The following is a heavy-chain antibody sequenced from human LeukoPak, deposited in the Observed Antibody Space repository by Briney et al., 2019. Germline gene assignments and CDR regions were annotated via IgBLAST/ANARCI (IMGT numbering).Heavy chain of an antibody. V-gene: IGHV3-7*01. D-gene: IGHD3-16*02. J-gene: IGHJ4*02. CDR3: ARGSMHIYHLYTDY. CDR2: IKQDGSER. CDR1: GFTFSNYW. Sequence: GGSLRLSCAASGFTFSNYWVSWFRQAPGQGLEWVASIKQDGSERYYVDSVKGRFTISRDNAKNSLFLQLSSLRVEDTAVYYCARGSMHIYHLYTDYWGQGTLVTVSS.